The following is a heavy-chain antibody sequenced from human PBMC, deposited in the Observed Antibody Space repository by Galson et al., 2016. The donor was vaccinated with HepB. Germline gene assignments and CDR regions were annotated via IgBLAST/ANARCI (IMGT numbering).Heavy chain of an antibody. Sequence: SLRLSCAASGFTFRSYGMHWVRQAPGKGLEWVAVLWYDGSKKYYTDSVKGRFTTSRDNSKNTLYLQMDSLRVEDTAVYYCARVTAFIEHIGTLDLWGRGTLVTVSS. CDR3: ARVTAFIEHIGTLDL. CDR1: GFTFRSYG. V-gene: IGHV3-33*01. CDR2: LWYDGSKK. D-gene: IGHD2-21*01. J-gene: IGHJ3*01.